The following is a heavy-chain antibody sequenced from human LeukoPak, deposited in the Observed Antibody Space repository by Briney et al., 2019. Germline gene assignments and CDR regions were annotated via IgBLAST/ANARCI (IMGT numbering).Heavy chain of an antibody. Sequence: KPGGSLRLSCAASRFTFSDYYMSWIRQAPGKGLEWVSYISGAGGNTNYADSVKGRFTISRDNAKNSLYLQMNSLRAEDTAIYYCARSKEVVIGASYYYGMDVWGQGTTVTVSS. J-gene: IGHJ6*02. CDR3: ARSKEVVIGASYYYGMDV. D-gene: IGHD2-21*01. CDR1: RFTFSDYY. CDR2: ISGAGGNT. V-gene: IGHV3-11*03.